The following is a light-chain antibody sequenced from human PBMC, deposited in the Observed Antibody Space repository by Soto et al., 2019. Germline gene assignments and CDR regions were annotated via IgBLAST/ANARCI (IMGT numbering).Light chain of an antibody. J-gene: IGLJ2*01. CDR2: DVS. Sequence: QSAQTQPASVSGSPGQSITISCTGTSSDVGGYNYVSWYQQHPGKAPKLMIYDVSNRPSGVSNRFSGSKSGNTASLTISGLQAADEADYYCSSYTSSSTLVVFGGGTKLTVL. CDR1: SSDVGGYNY. V-gene: IGLV2-14*01. CDR3: SSYTSSSTLVV.